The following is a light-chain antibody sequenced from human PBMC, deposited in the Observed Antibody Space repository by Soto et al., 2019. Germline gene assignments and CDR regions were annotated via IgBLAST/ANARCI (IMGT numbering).Light chain of an antibody. Sequence: DVVMTQSPLSLPVNLGEPAAISCRSTQRLVHSDGDTYLSWFHQRPGQSPRRLIFRVSKRDFGVPPRFIGSGSGTAFTLDITSVEAEDVGVYYCMQGTHWPPYTFGQGTRLEIK. V-gene: IGKV2-30*02. CDR3: MQGTHWPPYT. J-gene: IGKJ2*01. CDR2: RVS. CDR1: QRLVHSDGDTY.